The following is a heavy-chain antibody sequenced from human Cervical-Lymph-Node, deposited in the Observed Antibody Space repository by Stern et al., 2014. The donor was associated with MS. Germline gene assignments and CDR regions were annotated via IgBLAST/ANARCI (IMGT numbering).Heavy chain of an antibody. D-gene: IGHD2-15*01. CDR3: ARARDILMDV. CDR2: IWYDGSNK. Sequence: VQLLESGGGVVQPGRSLRLSCAASGFTFSSYGMHWVRQAPGKGLAWVAVIWYDGSNKYYADSVKGRFTISRDNSKNTLYLQMNSLRAEDTAVYYCARARDILMDVWGQGTTVTVSS. J-gene: IGHJ6*02. CDR1: GFTFSSYG. V-gene: IGHV3-33*01.